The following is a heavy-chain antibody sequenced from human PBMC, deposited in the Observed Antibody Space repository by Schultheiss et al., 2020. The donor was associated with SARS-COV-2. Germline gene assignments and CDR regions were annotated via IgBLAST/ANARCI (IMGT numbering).Heavy chain of an antibody. Sequence: SGPTLVKPTQTLTLTCSFSGFSLTTTGVGVHWVRQPPGKALEWLALIYWDDEKRYSPSLESRLTISKDTSRNQVVLTMTNMDPVDTATYFCARTRRNYYMDVWGKGTTVTVSS. J-gene: IGHJ6*03. D-gene: IGHD2-2*01. CDR1: GFSLTTTGVG. CDR2: IYWDDEK. V-gene: IGHV2-5*02. CDR3: ARTRRNYYMDV.